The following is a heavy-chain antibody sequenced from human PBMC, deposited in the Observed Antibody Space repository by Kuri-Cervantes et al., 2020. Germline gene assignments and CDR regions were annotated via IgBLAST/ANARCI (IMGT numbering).Heavy chain of an antibody. Sequence: GGSLRLSCAASGFTFSSYAMHWVRQAPGKGLEWVAVISYDGSNKYYADSVKGRFTISRDNSKNTLYLQMNSLRAEDTAVYYCARGAGRYCSGGSCYYFDYWGQGTLVTVSS. CDR2: ISYDGSNK. CDR3: ARGAGRYCSGGSCYYFDY. D-gene: IGHD2-15*01. CDR1: GFTFSSYA. J-gene: IGHJ4*02. V-gene: IGHV3-30-3*01.